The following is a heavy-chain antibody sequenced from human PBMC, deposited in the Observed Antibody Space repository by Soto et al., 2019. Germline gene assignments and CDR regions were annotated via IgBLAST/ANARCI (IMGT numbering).Heavy chain of an antibody. Sequence: LSLTCTVSGGSISSSSYYWGWIRQPPGKGLEWIGSIHYSGSTYYNPSLKSRVTISVDTSKNQFSLKLSSVTAADTAVYYCARGVSGFDIWGQGTMVTVSS. D-gene: IGHD3-10*01. CDR1: GGSISSSSYY. CDR2: IHYSGST. J-gene: IGHJ3*02. V-gene: IGHV4-39*01. CDR3: ARGVSGFDI.